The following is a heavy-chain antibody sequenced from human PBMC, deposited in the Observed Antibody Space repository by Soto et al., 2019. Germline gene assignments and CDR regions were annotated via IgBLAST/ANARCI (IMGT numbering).Heavy chain of an antibody. D-gene: IGHD3-10*01. V-gene: IGHV3-30-3*01. CDR2: ISHNDEPKI. J-gene: IGHJ4*01. Sequence: QVQLVESGGGVVQPGSSLRLSCAASGFSFKNYAFHWVRQAPGKGLEWVALISHNDEPKIFYADSVQGRFTISRDNFKHSVFLQMNSLRDEDLAVYHCASGVRAETYYGSFEYWGQGTQVTVSS. CDR1: GFSFKNYA. CDR3: ASGVRAETYYGSFEY.